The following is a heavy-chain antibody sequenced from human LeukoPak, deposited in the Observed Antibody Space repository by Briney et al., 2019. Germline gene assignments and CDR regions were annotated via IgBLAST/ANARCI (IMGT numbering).Heavy chain of an antibody. CDR2: IYYSGST. CDR3: ARAHDYGNWFDP. J-gene: IGHJ5*02. Sequence: PSQTLSLTCTVSGGSISSGDYYWSWIRQPPGKGLEWIGYIYYSGSTYYNPSLKSRVTISVDTSKNQFSLKLSSVTAADTAVYYCARAHDYGNWFDPWGQGTLVTVTP. CDR1: GGSISSGDYY. D-gene: IGHD4-17*01. V-gene: IGHV4-30-4*08.